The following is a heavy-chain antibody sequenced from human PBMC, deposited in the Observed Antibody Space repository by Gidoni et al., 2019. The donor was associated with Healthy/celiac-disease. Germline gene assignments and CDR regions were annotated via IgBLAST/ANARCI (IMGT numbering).Heavy chain of an antibody. CDR3: ARGGLGVVRPSAFDI. Sequence: GLEWMGGIIPIFGTANYAQKFQGRVTITADESTSTAYMELSSLRSEDTAVYYCARGGLGVVRPSAFDIWGQGTMVTVSS. CDR2: IIPIFGTA. D-gene: IGHD2-8*02. V-gene: IGHV1-69*01. J-gene: IGHJ3*02.